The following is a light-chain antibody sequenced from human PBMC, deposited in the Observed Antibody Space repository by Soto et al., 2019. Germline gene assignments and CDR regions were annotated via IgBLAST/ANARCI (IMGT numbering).Light chain of an antibody. CDR1: QSISSW. V-gene: IGKV1-5*01. CDR3: QQYNSYSPGYT. CDR2: DAS. Sequence: DIQMTQSPSTLSASVGDRVTITCRASQSISSWLAWYQQKPGKAPKLLIYDASSLESGVPSRFSGSGSGTEFTLTISSLQPDVFATYYCQQYNSYSPGYTFGQGTKLEIK. J-gene: IGKJ2*01.